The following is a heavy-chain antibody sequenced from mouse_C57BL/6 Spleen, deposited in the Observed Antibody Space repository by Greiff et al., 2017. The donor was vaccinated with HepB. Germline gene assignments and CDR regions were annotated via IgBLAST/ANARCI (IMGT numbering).Heavy chain of an antibody. D-gene: IGHD2-4*01. Sequence: VQLQQSGPELVKPGASVKISCKASGYAFSSSWMNWVKQRPGKGLEWIGRIYPGDGDTNYNGKFKGKATLTADKSSSTAYMQLSSLTSEDSAVYYRARGSYDYVVYWGQGTTLTVSS. CDR2: IYPGDGDT. V-gene: IGHV1-82*01. J-gene: IGHJ2*01. CDR1: GYAFSSSW. CDR3: ARGSYDYVVY.